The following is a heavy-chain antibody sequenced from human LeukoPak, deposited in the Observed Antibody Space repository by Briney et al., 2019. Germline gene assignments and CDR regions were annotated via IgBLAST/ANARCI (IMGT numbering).Heavy chain of an antibody. CDR1: GGSFSSYY. D-gene: IGHD4-11*01. CDR3: ARGGDGDSSNDDFDY. J-gene: IGHJ4*02. CDR2: INHSGST. V-gene: IGHV4-34*01. Sequence: SETLSLTCAVYGGSFSSYYWSCIRQPPGKGLEWIGEINHSGSTNYNPSLKSRVTISVDTSKNQFSLKLSSVTAADTAVYYCARGGDGDSSNDDFDYWGQGTLVTVSS.